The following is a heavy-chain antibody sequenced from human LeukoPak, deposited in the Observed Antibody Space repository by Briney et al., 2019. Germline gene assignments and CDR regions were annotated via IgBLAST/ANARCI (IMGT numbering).Heavy chain of an antibody. V-gene: IGHV4-39*07. CDR1: GGSIISSSDY. CDR2: IYYTGST. J-gene: IGHJ3*02. D-gene: IGHD4-23*01. Sequence: SETLSPTCTVSGGSIISSSDYWGWIRQPPGKGLEWIAAIYYTGSTYYNPSLRSRVTISVGTSKNQFSLRLSSVTAADTAVYYCARVRGGADAFDIWGQGTMVTVSS. CDR3: ARVRGGADAFDI.